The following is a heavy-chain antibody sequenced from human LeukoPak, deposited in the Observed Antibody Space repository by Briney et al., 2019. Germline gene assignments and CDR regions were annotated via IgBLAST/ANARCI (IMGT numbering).Heavy chain of an antibody. D-gene: IGHD3-9*01. CDR2: ISSSSSYI. CDR1: GFTFSSYS. Sequence: PGGSLRLSCAASGFTFSSYSMNWVRQAPGKGLEWVSSISSSSSYIYYADSVKGRFTISRDNAKNSLYLQMNSLRAEDTALYYCAKDGYYYDILTGYPDYWGQGTLVTVSS. J-gene: IGHJ4*02. V-gene: IGHV3-21*04. CDR3: AKDGYYYDILTGYPDY.